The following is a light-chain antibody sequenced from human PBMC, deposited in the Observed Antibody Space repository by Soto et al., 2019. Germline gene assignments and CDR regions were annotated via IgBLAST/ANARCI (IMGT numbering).Light chain of an antibody. CDR2: KAS. V-gene: IGKV1-5*03. CDR3: QHYNSSPLT. Sequence: DIQMTQSPSTLSASVGDRVTITCRASQSISSWLAWYQQKPGKAPKLLIYKASNLESGVPSRFSGSGSGTEFTLTISSLQPDDFATYYCQHYNSSPLTFGGGTKVEIK. J-gene: IGKJ4*01. CDR1: QSISSW.